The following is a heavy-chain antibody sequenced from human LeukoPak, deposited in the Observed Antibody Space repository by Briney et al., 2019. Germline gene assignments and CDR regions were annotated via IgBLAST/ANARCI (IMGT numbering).Heavy chain of an antibody. D-gene: IGHD6-13*01. Sequence: SETLSLTCAVSGYSISSGYYWGWIRQPPGKGLEWIGIIYHSGSTYYNPSLKSRVIISVDTSKNQFSLRLSSVTAADTAIYYCARAPYSSSWYFDYWGQGTLVTVSS. J-gene: IGHJ4*02. CDR3: ARAPYSSSWYFDY. CDR2: IYHSGST. V-gene: IGHV4-38-2*01. CDR1: GYSISSGYY.